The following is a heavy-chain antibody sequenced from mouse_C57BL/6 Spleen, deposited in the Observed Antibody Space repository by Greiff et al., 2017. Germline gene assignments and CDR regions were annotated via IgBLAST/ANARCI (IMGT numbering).Heavy chain of an antibody. Sequence: EVQLQQSGPVLVKPGASVKMSCKASGYTFTDYYMNWVKQSHGKSLEWIGVINPYNGGTSYNQKFKGKATLTVDKSSSTAYMELNSLTSEDSAVYYCAREVTTVVPYAMDYWGQGTSVTVSS. D-gene: IGHD1-1*01. CDR2: INPYNGGT. CDR3: AREVTTVVPYAMDY. V-gene: IGHV1-19*01. J-gene: IGHJ4*01. CDR1: GYTFTDYY.